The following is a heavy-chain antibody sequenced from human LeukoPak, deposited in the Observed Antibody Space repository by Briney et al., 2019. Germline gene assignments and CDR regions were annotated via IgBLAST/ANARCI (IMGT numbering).Heavy chain of an antibody. Sequence: GGSLRLSCAASGFTFTRYAMSWVRQAPGKGLEWVSAVSGSGDTTYYADSVKGRFTISRDNSKNTLYLQMDSLRAEDTAVYYCAKSRSGYALFDYWGQGTLVTVSS. J-gene: IGHJ4*02. CDR1: GFTFTRYA. CDR2: VSGSGDTT. D-gene: IGHD5-12*01. V-gene: IGHV3-23*01. CDR3: AKSRSGYALFDY.